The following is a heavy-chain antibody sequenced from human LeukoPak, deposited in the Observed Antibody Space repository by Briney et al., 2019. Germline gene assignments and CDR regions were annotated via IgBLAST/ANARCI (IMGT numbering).Heavy chain of an antibody. CDR1: GGSISSYY. CDR3: ARDGIIAASNDAFDI. CDR2: IYTSGST. D-gene: IGHD6-6*01. Sequence: SETLSLTCTVSGGSISSYYWSWIRQPAGKGLEWIGRIYTSGSTNYNPSLKSRVTISVDRSKNQFSLKLSSVTAADTAVYYCARDGIIAASNDAFDIWGQGTMVTVSS. V-gene: IGHV4-4*07. J-gene: IGHJ3*02.